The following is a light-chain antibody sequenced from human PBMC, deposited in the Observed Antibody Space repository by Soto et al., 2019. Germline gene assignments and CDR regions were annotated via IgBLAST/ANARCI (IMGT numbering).Light chain of an antibody. J-gene: IGLJ1*01. Sequence: QSALTQPASVSGSPGQSITISCTGTSSDVGVYNYVSWYQQHPGKAPKLMIYEVSNRPSGVSNRFSGYKSGNTASLTISGLQAEDEADYYCSSYTSSSRYVFGTGTKVTVX. V-gene: IGLV2-14*01. CDR1: SSDVGVYNY. CDR3: SSYTSSSRYV. CDR2: EVS.